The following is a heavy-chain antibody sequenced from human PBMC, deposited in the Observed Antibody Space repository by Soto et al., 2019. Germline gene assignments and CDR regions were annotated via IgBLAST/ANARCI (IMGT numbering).Heavy chain of an antibody. Sequence: SETLSLTCAVSGGSISSGGCSWSWIRQPPGKGLEWIGYIYHSGSTYYNPSLKSRVTISVDRSKNQFSLKLSSVTAADTAVYYCARAGGYCSGGSCYKRFYYYGMDVWGQGTTVTVSS. J-gene: IGHJ6*02. D-gene: IGHD2-15*01. CDR2: IYHSGST. V-gene: IGHV4-30-2*01. CDR3: ARAGGYCSGGSCYKRFYYYGMDV. CDR1: GGSISSGGCS.